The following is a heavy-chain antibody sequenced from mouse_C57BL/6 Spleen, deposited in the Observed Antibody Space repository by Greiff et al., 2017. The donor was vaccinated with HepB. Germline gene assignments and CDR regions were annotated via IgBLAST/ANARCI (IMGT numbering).Heavy chain of an antibody. CDR3: ARYLYPDWDFDV. CDR2: IDPEDGDT. V-gene: IGHV14-2*01. CDR1: GFNIKDYY. Sequence: EVQLQQSGAELVKPGASVKLSCTASGFNIKDYYMHWVKQRTEQGLEWIGRIDPEDGDTKYDPKFQGKATITADTSSNTAYLQLSSLTSEDTAVYYCARYLYPDWDFDVWGTGTTVTVSS. J-gene: IGHJ1*03. D-gene: IGHD2-12*01.